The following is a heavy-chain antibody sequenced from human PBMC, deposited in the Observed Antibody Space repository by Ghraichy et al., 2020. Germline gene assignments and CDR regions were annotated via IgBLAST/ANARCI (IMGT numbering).Heavy chain of an antibody. J-gene: IGHJ6*02. CDR3: AKNYDFWYYYGMDV. V-gene: IGHV1-8*01. Sequence: ASVKVSCKASGYTFTSYDINWVRQATGQGLEWMGWMNPNSGNTGYAQKFQGRVTMTRNTSISTAYMELSSLRSEDTAVYYCAKNYDFWYYYGMDVWGQGTTVTVSS. CDR1: GYTFTSYD. CDR2: MNPNSGNT. D-gene: IGHD3-3*01.